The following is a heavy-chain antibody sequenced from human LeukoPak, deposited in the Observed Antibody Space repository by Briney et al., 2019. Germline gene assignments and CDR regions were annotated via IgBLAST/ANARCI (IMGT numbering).Heavy chain of an antibody. Sequence: GASVKVSCKASGYTFTGYYMHWVRQAPGQGLEWMGWVNPNSGGTNYAQKFQGRVTMTRDTSISTAYMELSRLRSDDTAVYYCARDAQYRHDYGDHWGQGTLVTVSS. J-gene: IGHJ4*02. V-gene: IGHV1-2*02. CDR2: VNPNSGGT. CDR3: ARDAQYRHDYGDH. CDR1: GYTFTGYY. D-gene: IGHD2-2*02.